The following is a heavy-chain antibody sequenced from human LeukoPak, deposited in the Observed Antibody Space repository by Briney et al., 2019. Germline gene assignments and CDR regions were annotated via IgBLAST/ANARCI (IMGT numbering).Heavy chain of an antibody. Sequence: GGSLRLSCAASGFTFSSYSMNWVRQAPGKGLGWVSSISSSSSYIYYADSVKGRFTISRDNAKNSLYLQMNSLRAEDTAVYYCARGGSYPYYYYGMDVWGQGTTVTVSS. D-gene: IGHD1-26*01. CDR3: ARGGSYPYYYYGMDV. CDR2: ISSSSSYI. J-gene: IGHJ6*02. CDR1: GFTFSSYS. V-gene: IGHV3-21*01.